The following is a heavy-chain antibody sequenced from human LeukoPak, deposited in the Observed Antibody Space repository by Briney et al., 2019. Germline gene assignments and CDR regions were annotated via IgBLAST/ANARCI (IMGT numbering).Heavy chain of an antibody. D-gene: IGHD2-2*02. Sequence: ASVKVSCKASGYTFTSYYMHWVRRAPGQGLEWMGIINPSGGSTSYAQKFQGRVTMTRDTSTSTVYMELSSLRSEDTAVYYCARGRCSSTSCYNGGFFFDYWGQGTLVTVSS. V-gene: IGHV1-46*01. CDR3: ARGRCSSTSCYNGGFFFDY. J-gene: IGHJ4*02. CDR2: INPSGGST. CDR1: GYTFTSYY.